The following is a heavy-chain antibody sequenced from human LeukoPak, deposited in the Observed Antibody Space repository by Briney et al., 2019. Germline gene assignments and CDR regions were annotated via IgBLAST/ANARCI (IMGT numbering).Heavy chain of an antibody. CDR1: GGSISSSNW. Sequence: SEILSLTCAVSGGSISSSNWWSWVRQPPGKGLEWIGEIYHSGSTNYNPSLKSRVTISADKSKNQFSLKLSSVTAADTAVYYCARGLGSSGYFWFDPWGQGTQVTVSS. D-gene: IGHD3-22*01. J-gene: IGHJ5*02. CDR2: IYHSGST. CDR3: ARGLGSSGYFWFDP. V-gene: IGHV4-4*02.